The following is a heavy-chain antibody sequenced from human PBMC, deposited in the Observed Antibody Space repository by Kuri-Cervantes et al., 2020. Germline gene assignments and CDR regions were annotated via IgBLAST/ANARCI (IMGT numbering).Heavy chain of an antibody. D-gene: IGHD6-13*01. CDR1: GFTFSSYG. CDR2: VSDRGSVQ. J-gene: IGHJ4*02. V-gene: IGHV3-30*03. Sequence: GGSLRLSCAASGFTFSSYGMHWVRQAPGKGLEWVAVVSDRGSVQYYADSVKGRFTISRDNSKNTLYLQMNSLRPEDTAVYYCARQQQLAPAAFDFWGQGTLVTVSS. CDR3: ARQQQLAPAAFDF.